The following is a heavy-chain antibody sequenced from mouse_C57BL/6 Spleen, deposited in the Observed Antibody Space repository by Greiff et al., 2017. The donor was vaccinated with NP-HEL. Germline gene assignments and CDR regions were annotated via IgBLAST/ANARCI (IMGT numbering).Heavy chain of an antibody. D-gene: IGHD2-4*01. Sequence: VQLQQSGPELVKPGASVKISCKASGYAFSSSWMNWVKQRPGKGLEWIGRIYPGDGDTNYNGKFKGKATLTADKSSSTAYMQLSSLTSKDSAVYFCARSIYYDYDRWYFDVWGTGTTVTVSS. CDR1: GYAFSSSW. CDR2: IYPGDGDT. J-gene: IGHJ1*03. V-gene: IGHV1-82*01. CDR3: ARSIYYDYDRWYFDV.